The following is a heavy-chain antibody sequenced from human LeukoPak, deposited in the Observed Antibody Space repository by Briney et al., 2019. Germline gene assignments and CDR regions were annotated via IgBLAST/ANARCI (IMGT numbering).Heavy chain of an antibody. Sequence: PGGSLRLSCAASGFTYSDYYMSWIRQAPGKGLEWVSYISSSGSTIYYADSVKGRFTISRDNAKNSLYLQMNSLRAEDTAVYYCARDDYGDYVAFDIWGQGTMVTVSS. CDR2: ISSSGSTI. CDR3: ARDDYGDYVAFDI. V-gene: IGHV3-11*04. D-gene: IGHD4-17*01. CDR1: GFTYSDYY. J-gene: IGHJ3*02.